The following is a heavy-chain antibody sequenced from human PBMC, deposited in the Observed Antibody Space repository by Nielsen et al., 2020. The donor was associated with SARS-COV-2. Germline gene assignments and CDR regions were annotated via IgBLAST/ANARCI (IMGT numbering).Heavy chain of an antibody. V-gene: IGHV3-11*04. Sequence: GESLKISCAASGFTFSDYYMSWIRQAPGKGLEWVSYISSSGSTIYYADSVKGRFTISRDNAKNSLYLQMNSLRAEDTAVYYCARDLPLGYGGPLSLWGQGTLVTVSS. CDR1: GFTFSDYY. J-gene: IGHJ4*02. CDR3: ARDLPLGYGGPLSL. D-gene: IGHD3-16*01. CDR2: ISSSGSTI.